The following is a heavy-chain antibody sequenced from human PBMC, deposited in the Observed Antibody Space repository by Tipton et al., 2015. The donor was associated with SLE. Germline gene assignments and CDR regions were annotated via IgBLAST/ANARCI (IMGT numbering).Heavy chain of an antibody. D-gene: IGHD1-14*01. CDR2: TTHSGGT. Sequence: TLSLTCAVYRGSFSGYYWSWIRRPPGKGLEWIGETTHSGGTYYNPSLESRLTISIDTSKNQFSLRLTSMTPADTALYYCARARRTTSSHFDYWCQGTLVTVSS. J-gene: IGHJ4*02. CDR3: ARARRTTSSHFDY. V-gene: IGHV4-34*09. CDR1: RGSFSGYY.